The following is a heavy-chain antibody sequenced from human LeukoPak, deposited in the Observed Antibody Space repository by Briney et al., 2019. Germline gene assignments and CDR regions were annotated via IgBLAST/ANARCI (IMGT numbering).Heavy chain of an antibody. CDR1: GYTFTGYY. Sequence: ASVKVSCKASGYTFTGYYMHWVRQAPGQGLEWMGWINPNSGGTNYAQKFQGRVTMTRDTSINTAYMELSRLRSDDTAVYYCAREFIWFGELSLDYWGQGTLVTVSS. CDR3: AREFIWFGELSLDY. CDR2: INPNSGGT. J-gene: IGHJ4*02. D-gene: IGHD3-10*01. V-gene: IGHV1-2*02.